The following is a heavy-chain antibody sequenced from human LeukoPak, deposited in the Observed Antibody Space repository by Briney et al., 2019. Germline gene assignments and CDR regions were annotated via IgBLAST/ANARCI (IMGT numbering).Heavy chain of an antibody. D-gene: IGHD6-13*01. CDR1: GFTFSSYA. Sequence: GGSLRRSCAASGFTFSSYAMSWVRQAPGQGLEWVSAISGSGGSTYYADSVKGRVTISRDNSKNTLYLQMNSLRAEDTAVYYCAKEIAAAGSSDYWGQGTLVTVSS. J-gene: IGHJ4*02. V-gene: IGHV3-23*01. CDR2: ISGSGGST. CDR3: AKEIAAAGSSDY.